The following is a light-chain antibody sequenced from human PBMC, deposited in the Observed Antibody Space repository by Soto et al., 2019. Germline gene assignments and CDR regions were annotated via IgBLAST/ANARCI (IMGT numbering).Light chain of an antibody. CDR3: QQYYSPPLS. V-gene: IGKV4-1*01. CDR2: WAS. J-gene: IGKJ4*01. CDR1: HSVLNTSNNKTY. Sequence: DIVMTQSPDALAVSLGERATIHCMSRHSVLNTSNNKTYLGWYQQKPGLPPKLLIYWASTREVGVPDRFLGSGSETDFSLSINTLQAEDAAVYFCQQYYSPPLSFCGGTHVEIK.